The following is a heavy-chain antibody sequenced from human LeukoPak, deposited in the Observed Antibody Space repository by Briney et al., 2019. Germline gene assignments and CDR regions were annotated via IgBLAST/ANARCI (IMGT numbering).Heavy chain of an antibody. CDR2: IGGSGDST. D-gene: IGHD5-24*01. CDR3: AKIEMTTLD. V-gene: IGHV3-23*01. CDR1: GFTFSSYA. Sequence: GGSLRLSCAASGFTFSSYAMSWVRQAPGKGLEWVSVIGGSGDSTYYTDSVKGRFTISRDSSKNTLYLQMNSLRAEDTAVYYCAKIEMTTLDWGQGPLVTVSS. J-gene: IGHJ4*02.